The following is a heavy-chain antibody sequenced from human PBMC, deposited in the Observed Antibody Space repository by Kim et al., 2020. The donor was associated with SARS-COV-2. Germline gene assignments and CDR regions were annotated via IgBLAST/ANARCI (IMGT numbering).Heavy chain of an antibody. CDR1: GFTFSSYS. J-gene: IGHJ4*02. CDR2: ISSSSSTI. D-gene: IGHD2-15*01. V-gene: IGHV3-48*02. Sequence: GGSLRLSCAASGFTFSSYSMNWVRQAPGKGLEWVSHISSSSSTIYYADSVKGRFTISRDNAKNSLYLQMNSLRDEDTAVYYCAREPGGYCSGGSCYSYYWGQGTLVTVSS. CDR3: AREPGGYCSGGSCYSYY.